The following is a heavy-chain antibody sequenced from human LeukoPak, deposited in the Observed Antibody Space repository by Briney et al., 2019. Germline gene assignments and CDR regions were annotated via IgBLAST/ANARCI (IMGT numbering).Heavy chain of an antibody. J-gene: IGHJ4*02. Sequence: GGSLRPSCAASGFTFSSYWMHWVRQAPGKGLVWVSRINSDGSSTSYADSVKGRFTISRDNAKNTLYLQMNSLRAEDTAVYYCAREFYYDTPCDYWGQGTLVTVSS. V-gene: IGHV3-74*01. CDR2: INSDGSST. CDR3: AREFYYDTPCDY. D-gene: IGHD3-22*01. CDR1: GFTFSSYW.